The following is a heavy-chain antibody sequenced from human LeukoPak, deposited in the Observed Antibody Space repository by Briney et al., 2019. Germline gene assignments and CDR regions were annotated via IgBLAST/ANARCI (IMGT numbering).Heavy chain of an antibody. J-gene: IGHJ6*03. Sequence: SETLSLTCTVSGGSISSGSYYWSWIRQPAGKGLEWIGRIYTSGSTNYNPSLKSRVTISVDTSKNQFSLKLSSVTAADMAVYYCARDKYDFWSGIYYYYYYMDVWGKGTTVTVSS. CDR2: IYTSGST. CDR1: GGSISSGSYY. V-gene: IGHV4-61*02. CDR3: ARDKYDFWSGIYYYYYYMDV. D-gene: IGHD3-3*01.